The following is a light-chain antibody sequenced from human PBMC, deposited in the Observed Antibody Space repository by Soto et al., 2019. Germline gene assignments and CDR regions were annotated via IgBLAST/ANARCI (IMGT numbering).Light chain of an antibody. CDR2: DAS. CDR3: QQYDTYPTT. Sequence: DIQMTQSPATLSASVGDRVTITCRASQNINSWLAWYQHRPGEAPKLLIYDASSLESAVPSRFRGRGSGTDFTLTITNLQPADFATYYCQQYDTYPTTFGQGTKLEIK. CDR1: QNINSW. J-gene: IGKJ2*01. V-gene: IGKV1-5*01.